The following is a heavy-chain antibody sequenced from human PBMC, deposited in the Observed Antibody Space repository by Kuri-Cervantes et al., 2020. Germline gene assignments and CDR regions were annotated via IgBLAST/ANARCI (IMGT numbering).Heavy chain of an antibody. CDR3: ATDSSGYYYAGSWFDP. CDR2: VYHSGST. CDR1: GFTFSDYY. D-gene: IGHD3-22*01. Sequence: ESLKISCAASGFTFSDYYMSWIRQPPGKGLEWIGSVYHSGSTYYNPSLKSRVTISVDTSKNQFSLKLSSVTAADTAVYYCATDSSGYYYAGSWFDPWGQGTLVTVSS. V-gene: IGHV4-38-2*02. J-gene: IGHJ5*02.